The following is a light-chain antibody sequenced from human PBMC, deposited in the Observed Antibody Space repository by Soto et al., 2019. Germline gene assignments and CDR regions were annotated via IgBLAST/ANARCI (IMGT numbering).Light chain of an antibody. J-gene: IGKJ1*01. CDR1: QRISSW. Sequence: DIQMTQSPSTLSASVGDRVTITCRASQRISSWFAWYQQKPGKAPKLLIYKASSLESGVPSRFSGSGSGTEFTLTISSLQPDDFATYYYQQYNSYPWTFGQGTKVEIK. CDR2: KAS. V-gene: IGKV1-5*03. CDR3: QQYNSYPWT.